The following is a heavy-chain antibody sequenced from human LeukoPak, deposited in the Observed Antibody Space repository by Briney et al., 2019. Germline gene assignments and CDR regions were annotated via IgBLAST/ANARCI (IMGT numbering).Heavy chain of an antibody. D-gene: IGHD6-19*01. CDR1: GGSISGSSYY. V-gene: IGHV4-39*07. J-gene: IGHJ3*02. CDR3: ASGDSDIAVADAFDI. CDR2: IYYSGST. Sequence: PSETLSLTCTVSGGSISGSSYYWGWIRQPPGKGLEWIGSIYYSGSTYYNPSLKSRVTISVDTSKNQFSLKLSSVTAADTAVYYCASGDSDIAVADAFDIWGQGTMVTVSS.